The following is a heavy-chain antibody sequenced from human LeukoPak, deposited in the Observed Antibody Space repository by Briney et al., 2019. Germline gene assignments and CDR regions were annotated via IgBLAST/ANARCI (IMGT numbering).Heavy chain of an antibody. Sequence: GGSLRLSCAASGFTFSSYAMHWVRQAPGKGLEYVSAISSNGGSTYYADSVKGRFTISRDNAKNSLYLQMNSLRAEDTALYYCAKDIGGSGTPWQVWWFDPWGQGTLVTVSS. CDR1: GFTFSSYA. J-gene: IGHJ5*02. CDR2: ISSNGGST. CDR3: AKDIGGSGTPWQVWWFDP. D-gene: IGHD3-10*01. V-gene: IGHV3-64*02.